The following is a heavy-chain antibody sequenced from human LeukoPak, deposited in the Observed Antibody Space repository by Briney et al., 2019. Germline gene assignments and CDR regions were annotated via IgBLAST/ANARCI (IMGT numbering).Heavy chain of an antibody. CDR3: ARVGLLQTPDP. J-gene: IGHJ5*02. CDR2: IYHSGST. CDR1: GYSISSGYY. V-gene: IGHV4-38-2*02. Sequence: NTSETLSLTCTVSGYSISSGYYWGWIRQPPGQGLEWIGSIYHSGSTYYNPSLKSRVTISVDTSKNQFSLKLSSVTAADTAVYYCARVGLLQTPDPWGQGTLVTVSS. D-gene: IGHD2-15*01.